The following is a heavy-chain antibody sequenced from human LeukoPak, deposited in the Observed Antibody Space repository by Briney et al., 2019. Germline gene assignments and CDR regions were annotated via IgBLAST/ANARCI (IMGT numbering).Heavy chain of an antibody. V-gene: IGHV3-23*01. CDR1: RFTFSSYG. D-gene: IGHD6-6*01. J-gene: IGHJ3*02. Sequence: GGSLRLSCAASRFTFSSYGMSWVRQAPGKGLEWVSGISSSGGSTYYADSVKGRFTISRDNSRNTLYLQMNSLRAEDTAVYYCARDQSFGAARRIGAFDIWGQGTMVTVSS. CDR3: ARDQSFGAARRIGAFDI. CDR2: ISSSGGST.